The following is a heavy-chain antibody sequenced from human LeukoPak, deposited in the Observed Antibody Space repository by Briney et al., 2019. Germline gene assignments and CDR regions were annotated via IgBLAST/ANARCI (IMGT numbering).Heavy chain of an antibody. V-gene: IGHV3-74*01. CDR3: VSFYETY. J-gene: IGHJ4*02. CDR2: INSDGSWT. Sequence: GGSLRLSCAASGSYWMHWARQAPGKGLVWVSHINSDGSWTSYADSVKGRFTISKDNAKNTVYLQMNNLRAEDTAVYYCVSFYETYWGRGTLVTVSS. D-gene: IGHD2/OR15-2a*01. CDR1: GSYW.